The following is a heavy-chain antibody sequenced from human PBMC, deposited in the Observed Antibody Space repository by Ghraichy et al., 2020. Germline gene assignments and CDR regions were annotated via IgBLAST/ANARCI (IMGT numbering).Heavy chain of an antibody. V-gene: IGHV4-39*01. CDR2: IYYSGST. J-gene: IGHJ4*02. D-gene: IGHD7-27*01. CDR1: GGSISSSSYY. CDR3: ARRPWGPFDY. Sequence: SETLSLTCTVSGGSISSSSYYWGWIRQPPGKGLEWIGSIYYSGSTYYNSSLKSRVTISVDTSKNQFSLKLSSVTAADTAVYYCARRPWGPFDYGGQGILVTVSS.